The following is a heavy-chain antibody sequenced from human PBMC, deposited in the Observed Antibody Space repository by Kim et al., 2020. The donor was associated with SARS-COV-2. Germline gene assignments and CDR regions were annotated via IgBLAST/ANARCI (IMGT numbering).Heavy chain of an antibody. Sequence: SLKSRVTISVDTSKNQFSLKLSSVTAADTAVYYCASSSAIAVAGMGGMDVWGQGTTVTVSS. V-gene: IGHV4-34*01. D-gene: IGHD6-19*01. CDR3: ASSSAIAVAGMGGMDV. J-gene: IGHJ6*02.